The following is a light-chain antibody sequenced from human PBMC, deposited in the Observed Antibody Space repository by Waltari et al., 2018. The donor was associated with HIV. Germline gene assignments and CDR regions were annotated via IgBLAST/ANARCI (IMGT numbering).Light chain of an antibody. V-gene: IGLV2-18*02. CDR2: HAN. CDR1: DSDIGISNL. J-gene: IGLJ3*02. Sequence: QSALTQPASVSGSPGQSITISCLGTDSDIGISNLISWHHHPPDRAPTLVVFHANSRPSGIPFRFSGSKSGKTASLTISGLQAEDEGIYYCSSFERGGSLLFGGGTTVTVL. CDR3: SSFERGGSLL.